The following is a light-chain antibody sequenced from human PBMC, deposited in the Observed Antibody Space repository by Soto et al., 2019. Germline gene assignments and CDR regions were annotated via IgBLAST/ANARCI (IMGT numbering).Light chain of an antibody. V-gene: IGKV3-20*01. J-gene: IGKJ1*01. CDR3: QQYGSSPPT. Sequence: EIVLTQSPGTLSLSPGERATLSCRARQSVSSNYLAWYRRKPGQAPRLLIYGASNRATDIPGRFSGSGSGTDFTLIITRLEPEDFAVYYCQQYGSSPPTFGPGTRVEIK. CDR1: QSVSSNY. CDR2: GAS.